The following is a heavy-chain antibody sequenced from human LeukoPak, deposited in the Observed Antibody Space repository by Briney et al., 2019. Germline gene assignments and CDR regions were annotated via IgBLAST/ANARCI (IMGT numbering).Heavy chain of an antibody. Sequence: ASVEVSCKASGGTFSSYAISWVRQAPGQGLEWMGGIIPIFGTANYAQKFQGRVTITADESTSTAYMELSSLRAEDTAADYCASPSFNWDSGAYDYWGQGTLVTVSS. CDR3: ASPSFNWDSGAYDY. CDR1: GGTFSSYA. V-gene: IGHV1-69*01. CDR2: IIPIFGTA. J-gene: IGHJ4*02. D-gene: IGHD2-15*01.